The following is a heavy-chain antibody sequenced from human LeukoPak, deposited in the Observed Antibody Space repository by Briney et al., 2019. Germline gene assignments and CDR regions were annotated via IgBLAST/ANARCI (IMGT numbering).Heavy chain of an antibody. Sequence: SETLSLTCTVSGGSINSTDYYWTWVRQHPGKGLEWIGYIYFSGSTYYNPSLKSRVAISVDTSKSQFSLKVNSVTAADTAVYYCARIDGYSTFDYWGQGTLVTVSS. CDR2: IYFSGST. J-gene: IGHJ4*02. V-gene: IGHV4-31*03. CDR1: GGSINSTDYY. D-gene: IGHD5-24*01. CDR3: ARIDGYSTFDY.